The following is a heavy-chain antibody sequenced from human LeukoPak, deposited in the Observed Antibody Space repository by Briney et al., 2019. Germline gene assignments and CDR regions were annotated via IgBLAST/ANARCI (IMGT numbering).Heavy chain of an antibody. Sequence: PGGSLRLSCAASGFTFSSYAMSWVRQAPGKGLEWVSAISGSGGSTYYADSVKGRFTISRDNSKNTLYLQMNSLRAEDTAVYYCAKAQRPWELPRGRKYYFDYWGQGTLVTVSS. J-gene: IGHJ4*02. V-gene: IGHV3-23*01. D-gene: IGHD1-26*01. CDR3: AKAQRPWELPRGRKYYFDY. CDR1: GFTFSSYA. CDR2: ISGSGGST.